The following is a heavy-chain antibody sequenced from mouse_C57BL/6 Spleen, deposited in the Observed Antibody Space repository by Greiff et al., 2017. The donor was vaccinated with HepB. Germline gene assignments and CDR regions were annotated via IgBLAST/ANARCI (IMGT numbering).Heavy chain of an antibody. CDR2: ISSGSSTI. V-gene: IGHV5-17*01. J-gene: IGHJ2*01. D-gene: IGHD2-3*01. CDR3: ARCGYYLYYFDY. CDR1: GFTFSDYG. Sequence: EVKLVESGGGLVKPGGSLKLSCAASGFTFSDYGMHWVRQAPEKGLEWVAYISSGSSTIYYADTVKGRFTISRDNAKNTRFLQMTSLRSEDTAMYYCARCGYYLYYFDYWGQGTTLTVSS.